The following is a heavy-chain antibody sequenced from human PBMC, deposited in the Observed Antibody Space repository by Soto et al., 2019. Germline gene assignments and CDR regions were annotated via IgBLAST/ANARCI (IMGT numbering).Heavy chain of an antibody. CDR2: ISYDGSNK. D-gene: IGHD6-13*01. CDR1: GFTFSSYA. CDR3: ARHSTSSWTDY. V-gene: IGHV3-30-3*01. Sequence: GVSLRLSCAASGFTFSSYAMHWVRQAPGKGLEWVAVISYDGSNKYYADSVKGRFTISRDNSKNTLYLQMNSLRAEDTAVYYCARHSTSSWTDYWGQGTLVTVSS. J-gene: IGHJ4*02.